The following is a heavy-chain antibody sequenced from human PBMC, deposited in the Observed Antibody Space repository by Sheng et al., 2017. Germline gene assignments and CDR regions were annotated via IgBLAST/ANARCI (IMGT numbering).Heavy chain of an antibody. CDR3: AKAGPYCTSTSCYEAFGDY. V-gene: IGHV3-23*04. CDR2: ISGSGAST. CDR1: GFTFSNYG. J-gene: IGHJ4*02. D-gene: IGHD2-2*01. Sequence: EVQLVESGGGLVQPGGTLRLSCAASGFTFSNYGMSWVRQAPGKGLEWVSGISGSGASTYYADSVKGRFTISRDNSKNTLYLQMNSLRAEDTAVYFCAKAGPYCTSTSCYEAFGDYWGQGALVTVSS.